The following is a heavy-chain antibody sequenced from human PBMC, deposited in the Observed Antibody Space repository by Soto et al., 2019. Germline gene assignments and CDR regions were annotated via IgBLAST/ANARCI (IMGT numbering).Heavy chain of an antibody. V-gene: IGHV3-74*01. J-gene: IGHJ4*02. CDR3: ARDRGYCTNGVCYASGVDF. D-gene: IGHD2-8*01. CDR2: INSDGSST. Sequence: GGSLRLSCAAPGFTFITYWMHWVRQAPGKGLVWVSRINSDGSSTSYADSVKGRFTISRDNAKNTLYLQMNSLRAEDTAVYYCARDRGYCTNGVCYASGVDFWGQGTLVTVSS. CDR1: GFTFITYW.